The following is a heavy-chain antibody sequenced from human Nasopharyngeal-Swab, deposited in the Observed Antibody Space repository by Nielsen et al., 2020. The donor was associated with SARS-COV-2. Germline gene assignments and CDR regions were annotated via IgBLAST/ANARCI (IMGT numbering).Heavy chain of an antibody. J-gene: IGHJ5*02. D-gene: IGHD4-17*01. CDR1: GGSFSGNY. Sequence: SETLSLTCAVYGGSFSGNYWSWIRQPPGKGLEWIGEINHSGSTNYNPSLTSRVTISVDTSKNQFSLKLTSVTAADTALYYCARGQETTVTSCWFDPWGQGTPVTVSS. V-gene: IGHV4-34*01. CDR2: INHSGST. CDR3: ARGQETTVTSCWFDP.